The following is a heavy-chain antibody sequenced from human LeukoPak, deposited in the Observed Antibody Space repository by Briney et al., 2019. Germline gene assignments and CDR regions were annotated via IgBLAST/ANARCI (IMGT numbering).Heavy chain of an antibody. Sequence: SQTLSLTCAISGDSVSSNIAAWNWIRQSPSRGLEWLGRTYYRSKWYNDYAVSVKSRITINPDTSKKQFSLQLNSVTPEDTAVYYCARVHYYDSSGYYSENGYFDYWGQGTLVTVSS. CDR3: ARVHYYDSSGYYSENGYFDY. CDR1: GDSVSSNIAA. CDR2: TYYRSKWYN. J-gene: IGHJ4*02. D-gene: IGHD3-22*01. V-gene: IGHV6-1*01.